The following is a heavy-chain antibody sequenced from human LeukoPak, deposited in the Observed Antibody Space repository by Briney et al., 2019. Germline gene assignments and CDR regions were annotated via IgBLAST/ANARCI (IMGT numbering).Heavy chain of an antibody. CDR2: VSGRGDGT. CDR3: AKAPPVATNYYYGMDV. CDR1: GFTFNNYA. Sequence: GGSLRLSCAASGFTFNNYAMTWVRQAPGKGLEWVSAVSGRGDGTYYANSVKGRFTISRDNSKNTLYLEMNSLRAEDTAVYHCAKAPPVATNYYYGMDVWGQGTTVTVSS. V-gene: IGHV3-23*01. J-gene: IGHJ6*02.